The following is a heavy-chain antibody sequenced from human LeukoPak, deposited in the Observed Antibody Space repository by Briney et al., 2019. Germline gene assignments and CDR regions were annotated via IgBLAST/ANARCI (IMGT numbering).Heavy chain of an antibody. J-gene: IGHJ4*02. CDR3: ARGVTYYYDTRAVGPPLFDY. CDR2: INPKSGGT. D-gene: IGHD3-22*01. Sequence: ASVKASCKASGYTFTDYYMHWVRQAPGQGLEWMGWINPKSGGTNYAQKFQGRVTMTRDTSISTAYMELSRLRSDDTAVYYCARGVTYYYDTRAVGPPLFDYWGQGTLVTVAS. V-gene: IGHV1-2*02. CDR1: GYTFTDYY.